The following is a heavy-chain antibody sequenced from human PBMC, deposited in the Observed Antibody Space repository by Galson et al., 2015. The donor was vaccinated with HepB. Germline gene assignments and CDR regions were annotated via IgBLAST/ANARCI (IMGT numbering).Heavy chain of an antibody. CDR3: ARRPHGDNSYYFDF. J-gene: IGHJ4*02. CDR1: GFSLSTTGEG. V-gene: IGHV2-5*02. CDR2: VFWDDNK. D-gene: IGHD4-17*01. Sequence: PALVKPTQTLTLTCTFSGFSLSTTGEGVGWIRQPPGKALEWLALVFWDDNKRYSPSLKTRLTITKDTSKNQVVLIVTNMDPVDTATYYCARRPHGDNSYYFDFWGQGTLVTVSS.